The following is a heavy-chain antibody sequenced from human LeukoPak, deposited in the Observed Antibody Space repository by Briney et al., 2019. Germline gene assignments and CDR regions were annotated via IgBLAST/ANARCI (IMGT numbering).Heavy chain of an antibody. Sequence: PSETLSLTCTVSGGSISGYYWRWLRQPPGKGPEWIGYIYYSGSTNYNPSLKSRVTISVDTSKNQFSLKMNSVTAADTAVYYCARLASSGWSHCDYWGQGTLVTVSS. D-gene: IGHD6-19*01. CDR1: GGSISGYY. CDR3: ARLASSGWSHCDY. CDR2: IYYSGST. V-gene: IGHV4-59*08. J-gene: IGHJ4*02.